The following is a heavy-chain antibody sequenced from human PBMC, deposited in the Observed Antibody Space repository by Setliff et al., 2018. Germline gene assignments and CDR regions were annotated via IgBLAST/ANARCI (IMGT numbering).Heavy chain of an antibody. CDR1: GGSISSGGYY. V-gene: IGHV4-31*02. Sequence: PSETLSLTCRVSGGSISSGGYYWSWIRQHPGKGLEWIGYIYYSGSTYYNPSLKSRVTISVDTSKNLFSLKLSSVTAADTAVYYCARELYYYGSGSWTFDPWGQGTLVTVS. J-gene: IGHJ5*02. D-gene: IGHD3-10*01. CDR3: ARELYYYGSGSWTFDP. CDR2: IYYSGST.